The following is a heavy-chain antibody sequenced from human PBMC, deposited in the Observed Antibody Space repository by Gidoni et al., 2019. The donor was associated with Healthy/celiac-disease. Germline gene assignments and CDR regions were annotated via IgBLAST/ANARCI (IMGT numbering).Heavy chain of an antibody. V-gene: IGHV4-61*01. CDR3: ARDQGDGGSGYYYYGMDV. CDR1: GGSVSSGSYY. J-gene: IGHJ6*02. D-gene: IGHD2-15*01. Sequence: QVQLQESGPGLVKPSETLSLTCTVSGGSVSSGSYYWSWIRQPPGKGLEWIGYIYYSGSTNYNPSLKSRVTISVDTSKNQFSLKLSSVTAADTAVYYCARDQGDGGSGYYYYGMDVWGQGTTVTVSS. CDR2: IYYSGST.